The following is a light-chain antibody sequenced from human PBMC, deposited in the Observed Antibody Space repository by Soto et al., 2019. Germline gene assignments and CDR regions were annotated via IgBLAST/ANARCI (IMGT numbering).Light chain of an antibody. V-gene: IGLV2-14*03. CDR2: DVS. J-gene: IGLJ3*02. CDR1: SSDVGGFNY. Sequence: QSALTQPASVSGSPGQSITISCTGTSSDVGGFNYVSWYQQHPGKAPKVIISDVSNRPSGVSNRFSGSKSGNTASLTISGLQAEDEADYYCGSYSTITTSGVFGGGTKLTVL. CDR3: GSYSTITTSGV.